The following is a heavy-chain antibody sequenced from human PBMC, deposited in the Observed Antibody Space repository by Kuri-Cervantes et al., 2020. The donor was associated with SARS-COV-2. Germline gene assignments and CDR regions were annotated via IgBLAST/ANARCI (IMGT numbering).Heavy chain of an antibody. J-gene: IGHJ4*02. CDR3: ASDGVSGSLSLDF. V-gene: IGHV1-69*10. Sequence: SVKDSCKASGGTFSSAIISWVRQAPGQGLEWMGGIMPALGMPNYAHKLRGRVTLTAETTTTTAYLELSGLKTEDTALYYCASDGVSGSLSLDFWGQGTLVTVSS. CDR2: IMPALGMP. D-gene: IGHD6-19*01. CDR1: GGTFSSAI.